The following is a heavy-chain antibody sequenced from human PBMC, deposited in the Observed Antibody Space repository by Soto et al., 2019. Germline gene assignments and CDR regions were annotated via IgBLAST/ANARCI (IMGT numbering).Heavy chain of an antibody. J-gene: IGHJ6*02. D-gene: IGHD3-3*01. Sequence: EVQLVESGGDLVQPGGSLRLSCAASGFTFGDHAMHWVRQVPGRGLEWVAGISWDSGTIDYGASVEGRFTISRDNAKNSVYLHMNRLRPEDTGFYLCAKDNGGVWSAPRGGYYAYYGMDVWGPGTTVAVSS. CDR1: GFTFGDHA. CDR2: ISWDSGTI. V-gene: IGHV3-9*01. CDR3: AKDNGGVWSAPRGGYYAYYGMDV.